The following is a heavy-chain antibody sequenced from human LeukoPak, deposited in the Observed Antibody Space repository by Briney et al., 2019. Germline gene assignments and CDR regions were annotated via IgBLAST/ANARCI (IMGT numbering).Heavy chain of an antibody. V-gene: IGHV4-61*08. CDR2: IYYSGST. D-gene: IGHD7-27*01. Sequence: SETLSLTCAVSGGSISSGGYSWSWIRQPPGKGLEWIGYIYYSGSTNYNPSLKSRVTISVDRSKNQFSLKLSSVTAADTAVYYCARDRAGDGDYWGQGTLVTVSS. CDR1: GGSISSGGYS. J-gene: IGHJ4*02. CDR3: ARDRAGDGDY.